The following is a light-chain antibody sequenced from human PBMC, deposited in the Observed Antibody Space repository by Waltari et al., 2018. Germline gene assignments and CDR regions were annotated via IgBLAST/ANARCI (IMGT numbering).Light chain of an antibody. Sequence: QSALTPPASVSGSPGQSITISCTGTSSDVGGYNYVSGYQQHPGKAPKLMIYDVVNRPSGISNRFSGSKSGNTASLTISGLQAEDEGDYYCSSYTSTSTYVFGTGTKVTVL. V-gene: IGLV2-14*01. CDR1: SSDVGGYNY. CDR3: SSYTSTSTYV. CDR2: DVV. J-gene: IGLJ1*01.